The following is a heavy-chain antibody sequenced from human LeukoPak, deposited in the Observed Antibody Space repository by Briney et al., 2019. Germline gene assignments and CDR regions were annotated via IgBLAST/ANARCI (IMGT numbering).Heavy chain of an antibody. D-gene: IGHD3-10*01. Sequence: PGGSLRLSCAASGFTVSNNYMSRVRQAPGKGLEWVSVIYSGGSTYYADSVKGRFTIARDNSKNTLYLQMNNLRAEDTAVYYCARDSNSFGFGEHIGLYYYYGMDVWGQGTTVTVSS. CDR2: IYSGGST. J-gene: IGHJ6*02. CDR1: GFTVSNNY. V-gene: IGHV3-66*01. CDR3: ARDSNSFGFGEHIGLYYYYGMDV.